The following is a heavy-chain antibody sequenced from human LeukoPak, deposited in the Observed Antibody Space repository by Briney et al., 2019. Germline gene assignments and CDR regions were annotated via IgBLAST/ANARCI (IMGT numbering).Heavy chain of an antibody. J-gene: IGHJ6*02. V-gene: IGHV4-34*01. D-gene: IGHD1-26*01. Sequence: TSETLSLTCAVYGGSFSGYYWSWIRQPPGKGLEWIGEINHSGSTNYNPSLKSRVTISVDTSKNQFSLKLSSVTAADTAVYYCARGPPGYSNYYYGMDVWGQGTTVTVSS. CDR1: GGSFSGYY. CDR2: INHSGST. CDR3: ARGPPGYSNYYYGMDV.